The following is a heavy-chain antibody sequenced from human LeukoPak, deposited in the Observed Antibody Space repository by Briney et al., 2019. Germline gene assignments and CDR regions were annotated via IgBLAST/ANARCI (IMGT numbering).Heavy chain of an antibody. D-gene: IGHD5-18*01. Sequence: SETLSLTCTVSGGSVSSGSYYWSWTRQPPGKGLEWIAYIYYSGSTDYNPSLKSRVTISVDTSKNQFSLKLSSVTAADTAVYYCARDGGYSYGYPPHFDYWGQGTLVTVSS. CDR3: ARDGGYSYGYPPHFDY. J-gene: IGHJ4*02. CDR2: IYYSGST. CDR1: GGSVSSGSYY. V-gene: IGHV4-61*01.